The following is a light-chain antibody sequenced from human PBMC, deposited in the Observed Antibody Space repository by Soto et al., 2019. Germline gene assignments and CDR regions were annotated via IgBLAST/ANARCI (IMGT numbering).Light chain of an antibody. CDR1: QSVSDN. CDR3: QQYNNWPGT. Sequence: EIVLTQSPGTLSLSPGERATLSCRASQSVSDNLAWYQQRPGQSPRLLIYGASSRASGVPARFSGSGSGTEFSLTINSLQSEDFAVYYCQQYNNWPGTFGQGTKVDIK. CDR2: GAS. V-gene: IGKV3-15*01. J-gene: IGKJ1*01.